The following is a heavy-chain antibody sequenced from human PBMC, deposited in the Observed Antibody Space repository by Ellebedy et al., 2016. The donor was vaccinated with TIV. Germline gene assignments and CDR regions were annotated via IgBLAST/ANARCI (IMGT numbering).Heavy chain of an antibody. CDR2: KWYDGHDGKDE. V-gene: IGHV3-33*06. D-gene: IGHD5-24*01. J-gene: IGHJ4*02. CDR1: GFDLSRYG. Sequence: GGSLRLSCAASGFDLSRYGMHWIRQAPGKGLEWVGVKWYDGHDGKDEYYAGSVQGRFIVSRDSSKNTLYLQMKSLRVEDTGVYYCAKSRDGYNHGLTHWGQGTLVSVSS. CDR3: AKSRDGYNHGLTH.